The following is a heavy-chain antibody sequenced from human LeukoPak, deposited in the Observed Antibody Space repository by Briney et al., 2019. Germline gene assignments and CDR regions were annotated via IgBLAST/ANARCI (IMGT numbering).Heavy chain of an antibody. D-gene: IGHD2-2*01. J-gene: IGHJ5*02. CDR2: INQSGST. V-gene: IGHV4-34*01. CDR1: GGSFSGFY. CDR3: ARSHQVQSLGRWFDP. Sequence: SETLSLTCAVEGGSFSGFYWTWVRQPPGKGLEWIGEINQSGSTNYNSSLKSRVTVSLDTSKNHFSLNLGSVTAADTAVYYCARSHQVQSLGRWFDPGGQGTLVTVSS.